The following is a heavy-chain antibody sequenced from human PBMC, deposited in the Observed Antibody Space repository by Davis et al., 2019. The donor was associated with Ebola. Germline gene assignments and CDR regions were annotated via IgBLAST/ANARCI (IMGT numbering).Heavy chain of an antibody. CDR2: IYYSGNT. D-gene: IGHD3-10*02. J-gene: IGHJ5*02. CDR3: ARHVRGVTTDWFDP. V-gene: IGHV4-59*08. CDR1: GGSISSYY. Sequence: SETLSLTCTVSGGSISSYYWSWIRQPPGKGLEWIGYIYYSGNTIYNPSLKSRVTISEDTSKNQVSLELSSVTAADTAVYYCARHVRGVTTDWFDPWGQGTLVTVSS.